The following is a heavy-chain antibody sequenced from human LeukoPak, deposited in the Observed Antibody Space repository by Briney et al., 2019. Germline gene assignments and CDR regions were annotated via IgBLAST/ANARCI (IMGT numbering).Heavy chain of an antibody. CDR2: ISGSGGST. CDR3: ARSDKDIVVVPAALFYYYYYMDV. J-gene: IGHJ6*03. D-gene: IGHD2-2*01. V-gene: IGHV3-23*01. CDR1: GFTFSSYA. Sequence: PGGSLRLSCAASGFTFSSYAMSWVRQAPGKGLEWVSAISGSGGSTYYADSVKGRFTISRDNAKNSLYLQMNSLRAEDTAVYYCARSDKDIVVVPAALFYYYYYMDVWGKGTTVTISS.